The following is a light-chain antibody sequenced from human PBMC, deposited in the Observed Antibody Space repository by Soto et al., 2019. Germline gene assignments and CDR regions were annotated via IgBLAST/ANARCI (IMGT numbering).Light chain of an antibody. J-gene: IGLJ2*01. Sequence: QSVLTQPPSVSGAPGQRVTISCTGSSSNIGAGYVVHWYQQLPGTAPKLLIYENNNRPSGVPDRFSGSKSGTSASLAITGLQAEDEADYYCQSYDRSLSGSVFGGGTKLTVL. CDR1: SSNIGAGYV. V-gene: IGLV1-40*01. CDR2: ENN. CDR3: QSYDRSLSGSV.